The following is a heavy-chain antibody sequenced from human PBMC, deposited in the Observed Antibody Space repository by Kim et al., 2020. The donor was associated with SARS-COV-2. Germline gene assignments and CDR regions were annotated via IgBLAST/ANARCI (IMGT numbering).Heavy chain of an antibody. CDR1: GYTFTSYG. CDR3: ARDLGGITMVRGVIIFCDY. J-gene: IGHJ4*02. Sequence: ASVKVSCKASGYTFTSYGISWVRQAPGQGLEWMGWISAYNGNTNYAQKLQGRVTMTTDTSTSTAYMELRSLRSDDTAVYYCARDLGGITMVRGVIIFCDYWGQGTLVTVSS. CDR2: ISAYNGNT. V-gene: IGHV1-18*01. D-gene: IGHD3-10*01.